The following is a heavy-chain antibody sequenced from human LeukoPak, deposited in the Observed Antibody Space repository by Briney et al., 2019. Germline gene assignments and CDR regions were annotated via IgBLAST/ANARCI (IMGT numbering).Heavy chain of an antibody. D-gene: IGHD6-19*01. CDR1: GFTFSSYE. V-gene: IGHV3-48*03. CDR3: ARLSSGWFVDY. Sequence: GGSLRLSCAASGFTFSSYEMNWVRQAPGKGLEWVSYTSSSGRIIYYADSVKGRFTISRDNAMNSLYLQMNSLRAEDTAVYYCARLSSGWFVDYWGQGTPVTVSS. CDR2: TSSSGRII. J-gene: IGHJ4*02.